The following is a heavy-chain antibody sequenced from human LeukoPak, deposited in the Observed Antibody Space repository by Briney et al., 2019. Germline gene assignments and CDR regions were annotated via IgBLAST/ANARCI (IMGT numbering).Heavy chain of an antibody. CDR1: GFTFSSYS. CDR2: INHSGST. CDR3: ARGRGDFWSGYSAFDY. J-gene: IGHJ4*02. V-gene: IGHV4-34*01. Sequence: GSLRLSCAASGFTFSSYSMNWVRQPPGKGLEWIGEINHSGSTNYNPSLKSRVTISVDTSKNQFSLKLSSVTAADTAVYYCARGRGDFWSGYSAFDYWGQGTLVTVSS. D-gene: IGHD3-3*01.